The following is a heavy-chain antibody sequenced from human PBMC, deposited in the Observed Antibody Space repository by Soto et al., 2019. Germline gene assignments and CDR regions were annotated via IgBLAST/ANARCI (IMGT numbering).Heavy chain of an antibody. CDR1: GYTFSNFW. J-gene: IGHJ4*02. D-gene: IGHD6-13*01. CDR2: IYPGDSET. Sequence: PGDSLKISCQCSGYTFSNFWIAWVRQLPGKGLEYMGIIYPGDSETRYSPSFHGKVTISADRSIGTAYLQWSSLEASDSAFYFCARSPRSSPYFDYWGQGALVTVYS. V-gene: IGHV5-51*01. CDR3: ARSPRSSPYFDY.